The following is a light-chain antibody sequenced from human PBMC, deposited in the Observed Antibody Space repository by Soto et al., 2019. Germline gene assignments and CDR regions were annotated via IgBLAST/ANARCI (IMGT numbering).Light chain of an antibody. CDR2: EVT. Sequence: QSVLTRPPSASGSPGQSVTISCTGTSSDVGGYNYVSWYQQHPGKAPKLMIYEVTKRPSGVPDRFSGSKSGNTASLTVSGLQAGDEGDYYCSSYAGSNNPYVFGTGTKVTV. CDR1: SSDVGGYNY. V-gene: IGLV2-8*01. CDR3: SSYAGSNNPYV. J-gene: IGLJ1*01.